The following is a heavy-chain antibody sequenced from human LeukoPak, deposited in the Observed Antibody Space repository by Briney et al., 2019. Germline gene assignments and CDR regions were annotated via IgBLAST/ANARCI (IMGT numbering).Heavy chain of an antibody. V-gene: IGHV3-23*01. CDR1: GFTFSSFA. J-gene: IGHJ3*02. CDR2: IRDSGAST. Sequence: GGSLRLSCAASGFTFSSFAMSWVRQAPGKGLQWVSVIRDSGASTYYADSVKGRFTISRDNSKNTLYLQMDSLRAEDTAVYYCAKAGRSGWYPGWPFDIWGQGTMVTVSS. CDR3: AKAGRSGWYPGWPFDI. D-gene: IGHD6-19*01.